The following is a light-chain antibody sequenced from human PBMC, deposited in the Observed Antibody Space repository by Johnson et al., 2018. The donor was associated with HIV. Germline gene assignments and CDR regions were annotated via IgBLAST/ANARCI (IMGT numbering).Light chain of an antibody. CDR2: DNN. CDR3: ETWDSSLSSV. V-gene: IGLV1-51*01. Sequence: QSVLTQPPSVSAAPGQKVTISCSGSSSNIGNNYVSWYQQLPGRAPKLLIYDNNKRPSGIPDRFSGSKSGTSATLGITGLQTGDEADYYCETWDSSLSSVFGTGTKVTVL. CDR1: SSNIGNNY. J-gene: IGLJ1*01.